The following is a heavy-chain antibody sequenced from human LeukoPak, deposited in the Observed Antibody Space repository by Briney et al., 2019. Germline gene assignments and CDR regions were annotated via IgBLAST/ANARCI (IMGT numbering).Heavy chain of an antibody. D-gene: IGHD4-17*01. V-gene: IGHV3-48*03. J-gene: IGHJ4*02. CDR2: ISSSGKTK. CDR1: GFSFSPYE. Sequence: GSLRLSCAASGFSFSPYEMNCVRLAQGKGLEWVSYISSSGKTKYCADSAKGRLTISRDNAKNSLYLQLNSLRAEDTAVYYFASHYGDYVWGHFWGQGTLVTVSS. CDR3: ASHYGDYVWGHF.